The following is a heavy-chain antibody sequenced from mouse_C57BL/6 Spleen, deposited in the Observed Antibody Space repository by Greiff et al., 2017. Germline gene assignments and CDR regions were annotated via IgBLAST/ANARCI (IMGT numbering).Heavy chain of an antibody. V-gene: IGHV1-82*01. Sequence: QVQLQQSGPELVKPGASVKISCKASGYAFSSSWMNWVKQRPGKGLEWIGRIYPGDGDTNYNGKFKGKATLTADKSSSTVYMQLSSLTSEDSAVYFCARSLITTIVATDWYFDVWGTGTTVTVSS. D-gene: IGHD1-1*01. CDR3: ARSLITTIVATDWYFDV. CDR2: IYPGDGDT. J-gene: IGHJ1*03. CDR1: GYAFSSSW.